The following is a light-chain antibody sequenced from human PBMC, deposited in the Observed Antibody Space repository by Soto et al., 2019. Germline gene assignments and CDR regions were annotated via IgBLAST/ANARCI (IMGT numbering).Light chain of an antibody. J-gene: IGKJ2*01. Sequence: EIVMTQSPDTLSVSPGERVTLSCRASQSVSSNLAWYQQKPGQAPRLLIYGASTRATGFPARFSGSGSGTEFTLTISSLQSEDFAVYYCHHYNSWPYTFGQGTKVEIK. CDR2: GAS. CDR3: HHYNSWPYT. V-gene: IGKV3-15*01. CDR1: QSVSSN.